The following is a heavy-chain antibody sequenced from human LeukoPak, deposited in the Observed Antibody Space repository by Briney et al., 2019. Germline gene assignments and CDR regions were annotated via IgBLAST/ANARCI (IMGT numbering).Heavy chain of an antibody. J-gene: IGHJ3*02. Sequence: PGGSLRLSCAASGFTFSSYWMSWVRQAPGKGLEWVANIKQDGSEKYYVDSVKGRFTISRDNAKNSLYLQMNSLRAEDTAVYYCAKDYFQYCSSTSCYAFDIWGQGTMVTVSS. CDR3: AKDYFQYCSSTSCYAFDI. V-gene: IGHV3-7*01. CDR2: IKQDGSEK. D-gene: IGHD2-2*01. CDR1: GFTFSSYW.